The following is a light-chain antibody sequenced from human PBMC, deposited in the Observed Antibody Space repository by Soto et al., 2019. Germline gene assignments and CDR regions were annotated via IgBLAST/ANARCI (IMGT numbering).Light chain of an antibody. V-gene: IGLV1-51*02. CDR3: GTWASSLRAGHYV. J-gene: IGLJ1*01. CDR1: SSNIGNNY. CDR2: ENN. Sequence: QSVLTQPPSVSAAPGQKVTISCSGSSSNIGNNYVSWYQQLPGTAPKLLIYENNKRPSAIPDRFSGSKSGTSATLGITGLQTGDEADYYCGTWASSLRAGHYVFGTGTQLNVL.